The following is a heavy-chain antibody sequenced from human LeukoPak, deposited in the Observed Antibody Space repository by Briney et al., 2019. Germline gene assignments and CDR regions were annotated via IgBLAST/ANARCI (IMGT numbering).Heavy chain of an antibody. V-gene: IGHV4-34*01. D-gene: IGHD3-10*01. CDR1: GGPFSGYF. J-gene: IGHJ6*02. CDR3: ARATMVRGKRYYGMDV. Sequence: SETLSLTCAVSGGPFSGYFWSWIRQPPGKGLEWIGEIHNSGTTNYNPSLKSRVTMSVDTSKNQFSLKLSSVTAADTAVYYCARATMVRGKRYYGMDVWGQGTTVTVSS. CDR2: IHNSGTT.